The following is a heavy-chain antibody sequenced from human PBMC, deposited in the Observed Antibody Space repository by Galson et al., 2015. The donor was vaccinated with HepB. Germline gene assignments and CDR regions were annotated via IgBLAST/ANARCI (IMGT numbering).Heavy chain of an antibody. CDR1: GFTFSSYA. Sequence: SLRLSCAASGFTFSSYAMHWVRQAPGKGLEWVAVISYDGSNKYYADSVKGRFTISRDNSKNTLYLQMNSLRAEDTAVYYCARQLRAGLDAFDIWGQGTMVTVSS. V-gene: IGHV3-30-3*01. D-gene: IGHD5-12*01. CDR2: ISYDGSNK. J-gene: IGHJ3*02. CDR3: ARQLRAGLDAFDI.